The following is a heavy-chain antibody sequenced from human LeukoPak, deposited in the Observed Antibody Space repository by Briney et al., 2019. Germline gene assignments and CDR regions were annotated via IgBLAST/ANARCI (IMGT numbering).Heavy chain of an antibody. CDR3: AKASYSTGWDYGMDV. CDR2: ISGSDGST. J-gene: IGHJ6*02. V-gene: IGHV3-23*01. D-gene: IGHD6-19*01. Sequence: GGSLRLSCAASRFSFSRYAMSWVRQAPGKGLEWVSAISGSDGSTYYVDSVKGRFTISRDNSKNTLYLQMNSLRAEDTAVYYCAKASYSTGWDYGMDVWGQGTTVTVSS. CDR1: RFSFSRYA.